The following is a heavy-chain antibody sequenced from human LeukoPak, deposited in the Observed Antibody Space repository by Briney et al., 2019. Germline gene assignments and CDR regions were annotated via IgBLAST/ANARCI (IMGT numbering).Heavy chain of an antibody. Sequence: PSETLSLTCSVSGYSVRRGYFWGWIRQPPGKGLEWIGSISHRTSIYNPSLKSRVSMSIDTSKNQFSLNLSSVTAADTAVYYCARSGDFGDFFSFFDFWGQGSLVSVSS. V-gene: IGHV4-38-2*02. CDR1: GYSVRRGYF. J-gene: IGHJ4*02. D-gene: IGHD4-17*01. CDR2: ISHRTS. CDR3: ARSGDFGDFFSFFDF.